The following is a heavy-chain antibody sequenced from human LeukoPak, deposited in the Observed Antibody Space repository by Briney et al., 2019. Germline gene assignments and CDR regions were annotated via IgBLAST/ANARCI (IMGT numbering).Heavy chain of an antibody. CDR1: GGTFSSYA. CDR2: IIPIFGTA. V-gene: IGHV1-69*06. D-gene: IGHD3-10*01. Sequence: EASVKVSCKASGGTFSSYAISGVRQAPGQGLEWMGGIIPIFGTANYAQKFQGRVTITADKSTSTAYMELSSLRSEDTAVYYCARDHSYYGSGSSPRFDPWGQGTLVTVSS. J-gene: IGHJ5*02. CDR3: ARDHSYYGSGSSPRFDP.